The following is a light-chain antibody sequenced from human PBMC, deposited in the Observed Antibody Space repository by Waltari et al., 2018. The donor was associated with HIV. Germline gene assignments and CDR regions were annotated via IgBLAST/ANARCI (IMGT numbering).Light chain of an antibody. CDR1: NIGSKS. V-gene: IGLV3-21*02. CDR2: DDS. J-gene: IGLJ2*01. Sequence: SYLLAQPPSVSVAPGQTAILTCWGNNIGSKSVHWYLQKPGQAPLLIFYDDSDRPSVVPVRFSSANSGNTATLTISGVEAGDEADYFCQVWDTAATEHVTFGGGTKLSVL. CDR3: QVWDTAATEHVT.